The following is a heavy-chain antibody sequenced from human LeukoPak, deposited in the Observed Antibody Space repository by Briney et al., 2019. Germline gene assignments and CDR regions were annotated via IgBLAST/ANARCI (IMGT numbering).Heavy chain of an antibody. CDR1: GDSISNHY. CDR2: IYYSGST. V-gene: IGHV4-59*11. J-gene: IGHJ5*01. Sequence: PSETLSLTCSVSGDSISNHYWSWIRQPPGKGLEWIGYIYYSGSTNYNPSLKSRVTISVDTSKNQFSLKLSSVTAADTAVYYCARSRWFDSWGQGTLVTVSS. CDR3: ARSRWFDS.